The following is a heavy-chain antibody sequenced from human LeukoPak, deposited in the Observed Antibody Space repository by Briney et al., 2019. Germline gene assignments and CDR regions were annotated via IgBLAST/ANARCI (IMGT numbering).Heavy chain of an antibody. V-gene: IGHV3-21*06. CDR3: ARVHSGYGPDYIDH. D-gene: IGHD5-12*01. Sequence: GGSLRLSCAASGFTFSSYSMNWVRQAPGKGLEWVSSISSSSSYIYYADSVKGRFTISRDNAKSSLYLQMNSLRAEDTALYYCARVHSGYGPDYIDHWGQGTPVTVSS. CDR1: GFTFSSYS. CDR2: ISSSSSYI. J-gene: IGHJ4*02.